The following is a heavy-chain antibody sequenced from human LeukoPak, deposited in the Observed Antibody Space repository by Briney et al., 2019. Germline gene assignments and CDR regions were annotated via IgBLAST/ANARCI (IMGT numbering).Heavy chain of an antibody. CDR1: GFTFSYYW. D-gene: IGHD2-8*02. V-gene: IGHV3-7*03. Sequence: PGGSLRLSSAASGFTFSYYWMSWVRQAPGKGLEWVANIKQDGSEEYYVDSVKGRSTISRDNAKNSLYLQMNSLRAEDTAVYYCASKGCTGGNCKHYFDYWGQGTLVTVAS. CDR2: IKQDGSEE. J-gene: IGHJ4*02. CDR3: ASKGCTGGNCKHYFDY.